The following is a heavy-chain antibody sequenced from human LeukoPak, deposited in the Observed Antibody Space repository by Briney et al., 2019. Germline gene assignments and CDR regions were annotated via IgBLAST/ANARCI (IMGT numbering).Heavy chain of an antibody. J-gene: IGHJ5*02. Sequence: SETLSLTCAVYGGFFSGYYWSWIRQPPGKGLEWIGDVNHSGSTNYNPSLKSRVTISVDTSKNQFPLKLSSVTAADTAVYHCARVLSIVVVPGATFWFDPWVQGTLVTVSS. D-gene: IGHD2-2*01. CDR2: VNHSGST. CDR1: GGFFSGYY. V-gene: IGHV4-34*01. CDR3: ARVLSIVVVPGATFWFDP.